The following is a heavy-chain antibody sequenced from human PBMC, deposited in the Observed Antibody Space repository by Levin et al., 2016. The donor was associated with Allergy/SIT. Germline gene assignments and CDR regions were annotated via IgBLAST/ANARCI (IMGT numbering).Heavy chain of an antibody. D-gene: IGHD2-2*01. Sequence: GESLKISCKASGYSFTSNWIGWVRQMPGKGLEWMGIIYPGDSDTRYSPSFRGQVTISADKSISTAYLQWSSLEASDTAMYYYARLEAAALFPFDYWGQGTLVTVSS. CDR3: ARLEAAALFPFDY. J-gene: IGHJ4*02. V-gene: IGHV5-51*01. CDR2: IYPGDSDT. CDR1: GYSFTSNW.